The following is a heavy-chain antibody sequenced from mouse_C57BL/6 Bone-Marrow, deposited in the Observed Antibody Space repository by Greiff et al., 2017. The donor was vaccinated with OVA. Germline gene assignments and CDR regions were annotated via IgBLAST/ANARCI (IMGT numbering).Heavy chain of an antibody. J-gene: IGHJ3*01. CDR2: IYPRSGNT. Sequence: QVHVKQSGAELARPGASVKLSCKASGYTFTSYGISWVKQRTGQGLEWIGEIYPRSGNTYYNEKFKGKATLTADKSSSTAYMELRSLTSEDSAVYFCARDGRQLRLDRFAYWGQGTLVTVSA. D-gene: IGHD3-2*02. CDR1: GYTFTSYG. V-gene: IGHV1-81*01. CDR3: ARDGRQLRLDRFAY.